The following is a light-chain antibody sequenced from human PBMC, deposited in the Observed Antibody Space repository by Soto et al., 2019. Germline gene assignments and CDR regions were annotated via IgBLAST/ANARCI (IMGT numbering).Light chain of an antibody. J-gene: IGKJ1*01. CDR2: AAS. Sequence: EIVLTQSPGTLSLSPGERATLSCRASQSVANNFLAWYQQKPGHAPRLLIFAASKRASDIPARFSGSGSGSDFTLTISRLEPADFAVYYCHQYGTTPWTFGQGTKVDIK. V-gene: IGKV3-20*01. CDR3: HQYGTTPWT. CDR1: QSVANNF.